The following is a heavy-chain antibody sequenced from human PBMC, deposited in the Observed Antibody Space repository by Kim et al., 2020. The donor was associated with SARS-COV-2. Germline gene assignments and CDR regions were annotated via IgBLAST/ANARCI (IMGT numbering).Heavy chain of an antibody. CDR1: GFTFNNYA. CDR2: LSGSGLST. CDR3: ARVSYGDYVDH. D-gene: IGHD5-18*01. V-gene: IGHV3-23*01. J-gene: IGHJ4*02. Sequence: GGSLRLSCEASGFTFNNYAMAWVRQAPGKGLEWVSHLSGSGLSTNYADSVKGRFTISRDNSQNTVYLHMDSLRAEDTALYYCARVSYGDYVDHWGQGILVTVSS.